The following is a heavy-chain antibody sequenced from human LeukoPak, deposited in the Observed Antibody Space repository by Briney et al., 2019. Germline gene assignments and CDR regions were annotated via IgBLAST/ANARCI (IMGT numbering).Heavy chain of an antibody. CDR2: IYYSGST. J-gene: IGHJ5*02. D-gene: IGHD1-26*01. CDR1: GGSISSSSYY. V-gene: IGHV4-39*01. CDR3: ARESSKRELLPPT. Sequence: SETLTLTCTVSGGSISSSSYYWGWIRQPPGKGLEWIGSIYYSGSTYYNPSLKSRVTISVDTSKNQFSLKLSSVTAADTAVYYCARESSKRELLPPTWGQGTLVTVSS.